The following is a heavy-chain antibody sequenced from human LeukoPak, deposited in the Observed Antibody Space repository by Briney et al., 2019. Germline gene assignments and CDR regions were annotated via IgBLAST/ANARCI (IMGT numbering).Heavy chain of an antibody. D-gene: IGHD6-19*01. CDR1: GYTFTSYG. V-gene: IGHV1-18*01. Sequence: ASVKVSCKASGYTFTSYGISWVRQAPGQGLEWMGWISAYNGNTNYAQKLQGRVTMTTDTSTSTAYMELSRLRSDDTAVYYCARDRDSDSSGWYGSFDYWGQGTLVTVSS. J-gene: IGHJ4*02. CDR2: ISAYNGNT. CDR3: ARDRDSDSSGWYGSFDY.